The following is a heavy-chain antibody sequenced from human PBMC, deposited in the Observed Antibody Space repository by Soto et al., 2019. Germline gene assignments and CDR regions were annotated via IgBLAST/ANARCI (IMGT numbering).Heavy chain of an antibody. Sequence: QVQLVQSGAEVKKPGASVKVSCKASGYTFTSYGTSWVRQAPGHGLEWMGWISAYNGNTNYAQKLQGRVTMTTDTSTSTAYTELRSLRAYDAAVYFCARLIELVWGPVLFACPGWEFDFWGQGTLVTVSS. CDR2: ISAYNGNT. CDR1: GYTFTSYG. J-gene: IGHJ4*02. CDR3: ARLIELVWGPVLFACPGWEFDF. V-gene: IGHV1-18*01. D-gene: IGHD6-13*01.